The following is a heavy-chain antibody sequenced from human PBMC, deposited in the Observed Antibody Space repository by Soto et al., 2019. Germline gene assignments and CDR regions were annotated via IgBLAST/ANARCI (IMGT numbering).Heavy chain of an antibody. CDR1: GGTFSSYA. V-gene: IGHV1-69*12. J-gene: IGHJ4*02. CDR2: IIPIFGTA. Sequence: QVQLVQSGAEVKKPGSSVKVSCKASGGTFSSYAISWVRQAPGQGLEWMGGIIPIFGTANYAQKFQGRVTITADASTSTAYMALSSLRSEDTAVYYCARVRVRFLERLGSEGWGQGTLVTVSS. D-gene: IGHD3-3*01. CDR3: ARVRVRFLERLGSEG.